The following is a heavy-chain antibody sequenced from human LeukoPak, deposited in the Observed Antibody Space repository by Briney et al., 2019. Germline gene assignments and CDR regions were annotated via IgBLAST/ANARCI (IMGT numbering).Heavy chain of an antibody. V-gene: IGHV4-30-4*01. CDR1: GGSITSGDYY. Sequence: SQTLSLTCTVSGGSITSGDYYWSWIRQPPGKGLERIGYIFSTGNTYYNPSLKSRISLSVDTSKNHFSLKLTSVTAADTAVYYCARTTLADIPRFDFWGQGTLVTVSS. J-gene: IGHJ5*01. CDR3: ARTTLADIPRFDF. CDR2: IFSTGNT. D-gene: IGHD6-19*01.